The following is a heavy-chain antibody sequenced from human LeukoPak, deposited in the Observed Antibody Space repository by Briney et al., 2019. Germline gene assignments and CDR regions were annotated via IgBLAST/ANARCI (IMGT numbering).Heavy chain of an antibody. CDR1: GFTFSSYE. J-gene: IGHJ4*02. Sequence: GGSLRLSCAASGFTFSSYEMNWVRQAPGKGLEWVSYISSSGSTIYYADSVKGRFTISRDNSKNTLYLQMNSLRAEDTAVYYCAKDAVWFGEIIDYWGQGTLVTVSS. D-gene: IGHD3-10*01. V-gene: IGHV3-48*03. CDR2: ISSSGSTI. CDR3: AKDAVWFGEIIDY.